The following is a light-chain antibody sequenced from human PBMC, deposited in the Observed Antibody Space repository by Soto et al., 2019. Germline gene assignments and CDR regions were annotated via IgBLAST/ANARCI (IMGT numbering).Light chain of an antibody. CDR3: QQRSNWRLT. Sequence: EILLTQSPATPSLSPGERATLSCRASQSVSSYLAWYQQKPGQAPRLLIYDASNRATGIPARFSGSGSGTDFTLTISSLGPEDFAVYYCQQRSNWRLTFGGGTKVDIK. CDR2: DAS. CDR1: QSVSSY. V-gene: IGKV3-11*01. J-gene: IGKJ4*01.